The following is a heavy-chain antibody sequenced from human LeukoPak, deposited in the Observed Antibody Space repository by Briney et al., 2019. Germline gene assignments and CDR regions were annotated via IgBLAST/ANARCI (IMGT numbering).Heavy chain of an antibody. J-gene: IGHJ4*02. CDR2: IKQDGSEK. CDR1: RFTFSSYW. Sequence: GGSLRLSCAASRFTFSSYWMSWVRQAPGKGLEWVANIKQDGSEKHYVDSVKGRFTISRDNAKNSLYLQMNSLRSEDTAVYYCAGGLGVAGIFDYWGQGTLVTVSS. CDR3: AGGLGVAGIFDY. D-gene: IGHD6-19*01. V-gene: IGHV3-7*03.